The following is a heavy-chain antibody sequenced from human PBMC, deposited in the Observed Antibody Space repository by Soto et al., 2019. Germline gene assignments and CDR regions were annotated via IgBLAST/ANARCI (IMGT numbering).Heavy chain of an antibody. D-gene: IGHD3-16*02. V-gene: IGHV3-23*01. CDR3: AKDRSFLQIGTLFDY. CDR2: ISGSGGST. Sequence: GGSLRLSCAASGFTFSSYAMSWVRQAPGKGLEWVSAISGSGGSTYYADSVKGRFTISRDNSKNTLYLQMNSLRAEDTAVYYCAKDRSFLQIGTLFDYWGQGTLVTVSS. CDR1: GFTFSSYA. J-gene: IGHJ4*02.